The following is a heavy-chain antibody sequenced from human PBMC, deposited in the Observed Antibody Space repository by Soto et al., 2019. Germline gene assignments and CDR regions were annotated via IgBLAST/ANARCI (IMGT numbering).Heavy chain of an antibody. V-gene: IGHV4-30-4*01. J-gene: IGHJ4*02. CDR2: IYYSGST. CDR3: ARAGYGSGSYSNY. CDR1: GGSISSGDYY. Sequence: SETLSLTCTVSGGSISSGDYYWSWIRQSPGKGLEWIGYIYYSGSTYYNPSLKSRVTISVDTSKNQFSLKLSSVTAADTAVYYCARAGYGSGSYSNYWGQGTLVTVS. D-gene: IGHD3-10*01.